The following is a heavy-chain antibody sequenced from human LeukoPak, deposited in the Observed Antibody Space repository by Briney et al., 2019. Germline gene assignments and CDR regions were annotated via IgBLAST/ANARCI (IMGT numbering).Heavy chain of an antibody. Sequence: SETLSLTCTVSGGSISSSSYYWGWIRQPPGKGLEWIGSIYYSGSTYYNPSLKSRVTISVDTSKNQFSLKLSSVTAADTAVYYYARAYSGYDYYWGQGTLVTVSS. CDR1: GGSISSSSYY. CDR2: IYYSGST. J-gene: IGHJ4*02. D-gene: IGHD5-12*01. CDR3: ARAYSGYDYY. V-gene: IGHV4-39*01.